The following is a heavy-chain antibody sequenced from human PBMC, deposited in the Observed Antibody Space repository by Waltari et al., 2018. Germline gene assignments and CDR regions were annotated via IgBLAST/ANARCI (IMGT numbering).Heavy chain of an antibody. CDR1: GFTFSMHG. Sequence: EVQLVESGGGLVHPGGSLRISCAASGFTFSMHGMNWVRQAPGKGLEWLSYISSSSGSIYYADSVKGRFTISRDNAKNSLYLQMNSLRDEDTAVYYCARAREMGDYWGQGTLVNVSS. V-gene: IGHV3-48*02. CDR3: ARAREMGDY. CDR2: ISSSSGSI. J-gene: IGHJ4*02. D-gene: IGHD1-26*01.